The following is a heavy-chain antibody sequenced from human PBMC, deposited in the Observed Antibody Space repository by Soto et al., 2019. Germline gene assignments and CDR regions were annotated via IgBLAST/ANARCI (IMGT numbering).Heavy chain of an antibody. V-gene: IGHV1-18*01. CDR1: GYTFTSYG. Sequence: QVQLVQSGGEVKKPGASVKVSCKASGYTFTSYGISWVRQAPGQGLEWMGWISAYNGNTNYAQKLQGRVTMTTDTATSTAYMEVRSLSYDDTTGYYCARAGMAVSGTGYGMYVWGQGTTVTVSS. CDR3: ARAGMAVSGTGYGMYV. D-gene: IGHD6-19*01. J-gene: IGHJ6*02. CDR2: ISAYNGNT.